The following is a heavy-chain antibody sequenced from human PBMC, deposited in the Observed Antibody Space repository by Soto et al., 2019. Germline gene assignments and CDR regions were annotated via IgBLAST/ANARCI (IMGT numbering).Heavy chain of an antibody. Sequence: VGSLRLSCAASVFTFSSYAMSCVRQAPGKGLEWVSAISGSGGSTYYADSVKGRFTISRDNSKNTLYLQMNSLRAEDTAVYYCAKGALGVWKSEFDIWGQGTMVTVSS. CDR2: ISGSGGST. CDR3: AKGALGVWKSEFDI. J-gene: IGHJ3*02. CDR1: VFTFSSYA. D-gene: IGHD6-13*01. V-gene: IGHV3-23*01.